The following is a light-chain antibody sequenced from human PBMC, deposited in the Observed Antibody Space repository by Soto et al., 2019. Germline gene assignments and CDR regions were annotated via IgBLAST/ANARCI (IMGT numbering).Light chain of an antibody. CDR1: HNIGSW. CDR2: GAS. Sequence: DIQMTQSPSTLSASVGDRVTITCRASHNIGSWLAWYQQKPGKAPNLLIYGASSLQSGVPSRFSGSGFGTEVTLTISSLQPDDFATYHCQQYDSYPYTFGQGTKLEIK. J-gene: IGKJ2*01. V-gene: IGKV1-5*01. CDR3: QQYDSYPYT.